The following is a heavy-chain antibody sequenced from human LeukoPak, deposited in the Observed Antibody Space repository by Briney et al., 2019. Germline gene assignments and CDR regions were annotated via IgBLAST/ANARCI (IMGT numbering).Heavy chain of an antibody. V-gene: IGHV3-23*01. J-gene: IGHJ4*02. D-gene: IGHD3-3*01. CDR2: ISGSGGST. Sequence: GGSLRLSCAASGFTFSSYAMSWVRQAPGKGLEWVSAISGSGGSTYYADSVKGRFTISRDNSKNTLYLQMNSLRAEDTAVYYCAKVRLSYDFWSGYEAPFDSWGQGTLVTVSS. CDR1: GFTFSSYA. CDR3: AKVRLSYDFWSGYEAPFDS.